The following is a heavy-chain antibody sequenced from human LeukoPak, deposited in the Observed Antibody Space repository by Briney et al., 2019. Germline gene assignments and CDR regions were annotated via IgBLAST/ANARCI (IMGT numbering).Heavy chain of an antibody. CDR1: GFTFSNYG. D-gene: IGHD6-19*01. V-gene: IGHV3-30*18. CDR3: AKDLGVQWLVPYYFDY. J-gene: IGHJ4*02. CDR2: ISYDGSRK. Sequence: GRSLRLSCAASGFTFSNYGMHWVRQAPGKGLEWVAVISYDGSRKYYADSVKGRFTISRDNSKNTLYLHMNSLRAEDTAVYYCAKDLGVQWLVPYYFDYWGQGTLVTVSS.